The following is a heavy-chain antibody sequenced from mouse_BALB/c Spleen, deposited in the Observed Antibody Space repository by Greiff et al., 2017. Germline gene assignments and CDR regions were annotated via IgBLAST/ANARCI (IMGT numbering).Heavy chain of an antibody. CDR2: IDTSDSYT. D-gene: IGHD2-1*01. V-gene: IGHV1-69*01. CDR3: ARGNYGGDYAMDY. Sequence: QVQLQQPGAELVMPGASVKMSCKASGYTFTDYWMHWVKQRPGQGLEWIGAIDTSDSYTSYNQKFKGKATLTVDESSSTAYMQLSSLTSEDSAVYYCARGNYGGDYAMDYWGQGTSVTVSS. CDR1: GYTFTDYW. J-gene: IGHJ4*01.